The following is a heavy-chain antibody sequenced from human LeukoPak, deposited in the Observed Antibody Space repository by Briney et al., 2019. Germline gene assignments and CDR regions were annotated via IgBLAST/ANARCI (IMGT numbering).Heavy chain of an antibody. J-gene: IGHJ6*03. Sequence: SETLSLTCAVYGGSFSGYYWSWIRQPPGKGLEWIGEINHSGSTKYNPSLKSRVTTSVDTPKNQFSLKLSSVTAADTAVYYCAFLVVPAPIDYMDVWGKGATVTVSS. D-gene: IGHD2-2*01. CDR2: INHSGST. CDR3: AFLVVPAPIDYMDV. V-gene: IGHV4-34*01. CDR1: GGSFSGYY.